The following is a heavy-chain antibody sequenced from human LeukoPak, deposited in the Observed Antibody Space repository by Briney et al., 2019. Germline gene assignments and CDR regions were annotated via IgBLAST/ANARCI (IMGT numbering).Heavy chain of an antibody. J-gene: IGHJ2*01. Sequence: ASVKVSCKASGGTFSSYAISWVRQAPGQGLERMGIINPSGGSTSYAQKFQGRVTMTRDMSTSTVYMELSSLRPEDTAVYYCARAVSDLDNHWYFDLWGRGTLVTVSS. CDR1: GGTFSSYA. D-gene: IGHD1-14*01. V-gene: IGHV1-46*01. CDR3: ARAVSDLDNHWYFDL. CDR2: INPSGGST.